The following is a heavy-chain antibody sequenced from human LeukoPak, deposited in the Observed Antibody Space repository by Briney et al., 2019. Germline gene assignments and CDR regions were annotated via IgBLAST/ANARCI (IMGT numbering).Heavy chain of an antibody. CDR3: ASSTHFGRDYYFDY. CDR1: GYTFTGYY. D-gene: IGHD3-10*01. V-gene: IGHV1-2*06. J-gene: IGHJ4*02. Sequence: ASAKVSCKASGYTFTGYYMHWVRQAPGQGLEWMGRINPNSGGTNYAQKFQGRVTMTRDTSISTAYMELSRLRSDDTAVYYCASSTHFGRDYYFDYWGQGTLVTVSS. CDR2: INPNSGGT.